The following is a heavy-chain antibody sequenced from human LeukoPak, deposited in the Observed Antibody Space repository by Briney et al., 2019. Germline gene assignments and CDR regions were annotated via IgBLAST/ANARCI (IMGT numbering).Heavy chain of an antibody. CDR1: GGSISSDY. CDR2: VFHTGNT. D-gene: IGHD3-3*01. V-gene: IGHV4-59*01. J-gene: IGHJ4*02. Sequence: SETLSLTCIVSGGSISSDYWIWIRQPPGKGLEWIGNVFHTGNTNYSPSLRSRVTISLDTSKNQFSLSLSSVTAADTAVYYCARATLTYDFWSGYPSYFDSWGQGTLVTVSS. CDR3: ARATLTYDFWSGYPSYFDS.